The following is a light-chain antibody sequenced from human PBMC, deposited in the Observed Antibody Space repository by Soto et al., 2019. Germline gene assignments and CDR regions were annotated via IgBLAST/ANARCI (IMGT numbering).Light chain of an antibody. V-gene: IGKV1-39*01. Sequence: DIQMTQSPSSLSASVGDRVTINCRASQTINNYVSWYQQKPGKAPKPLIYAASTLQRGVPTRFSGSVSGTDFTLTINILQPEDSAIDSSQQSAKLPRTFGQGTKVEI. CDR3: QQSAKLPRT. J-gene: IGKJ1*01. CDR1: QTINNY. CDR2: AAS.